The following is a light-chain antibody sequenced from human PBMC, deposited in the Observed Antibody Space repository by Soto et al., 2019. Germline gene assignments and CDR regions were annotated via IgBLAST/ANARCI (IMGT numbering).Light chain of an antibody. CDR1: SGHSSYI. CDR3: ETWDSNTRV. CDR2: LEGSGSY. Sequence: QSVLTQSSSASASLGSSVKLTCTLSSGHSSYIIAWHQQQPGKAPRYLVKLEGSGSYNKGSGVPDRFSGSSSGADRYLTISNLQSEDEADYYCETWDSNTRVFGGGTKVTVL. V-gene: IGLV4-60*03. J-gene: IGLJ2*01.